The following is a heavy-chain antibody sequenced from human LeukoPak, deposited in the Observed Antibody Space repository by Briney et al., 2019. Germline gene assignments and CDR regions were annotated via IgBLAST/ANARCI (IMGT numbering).Heavy chain of an antibody. D-gene: IGHD6-13*01. V-gene: IGHV4-59*12. J-gene: IGHJ5*02. Sequence: SETLSLTCTVSGGSISSYYWSWIRQPPGKGLEWIGYIYYSGSTNYNPSLKSRVTISVDKSKNQFSLKLSSVTAADTAVYYCATSIAAADWFDPWGQGTLVTVSS. CDR3: ATSIAAADWFDP. CDR2: IYYSGST. CDR1: GGSISSYY.